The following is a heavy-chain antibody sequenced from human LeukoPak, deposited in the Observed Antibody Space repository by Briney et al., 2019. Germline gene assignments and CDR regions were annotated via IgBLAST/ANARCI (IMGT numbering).Heavy chain of an antibody. D-gene: IGHD1-1*01. CDR3: AKGERTFDP. V-gene: IGHV3-23*01. CDR1: GYTFNNYG. J-gene: IGHJ5*02. Sequence: GGSLRLSCAASGYTFNNYGMSWVRQAPGKGLEWVSGISVSGASTYYADSVKGRFTISRDNSKNTLYLQMNSLRAEDTAVYYCAKGERTFDPWGQGTLVTVSS. CDR2: ISVSGAST.